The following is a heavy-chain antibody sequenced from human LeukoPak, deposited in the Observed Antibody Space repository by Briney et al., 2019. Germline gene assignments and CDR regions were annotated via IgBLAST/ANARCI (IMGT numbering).Heavy chain of an antibody. CDR3: AKPQMTTVTPVGY. CDR2: ISYDGSNK. CDR1: GFTFSSYG. J-gene: IGHJ4*02. D-gene: IGHD4-17*01. Sequence: GGSLRLSCAVSGFTFSSYGMHWVRQAPGKGLEWVAVISYDGSNKYYADSVKGRFTISRDNSKNTLYLQMNSLRAEDTAVYYCAKPQMTTVTPVGYWGQGTLVTVSS. V-gene: IGHV3-30*18.